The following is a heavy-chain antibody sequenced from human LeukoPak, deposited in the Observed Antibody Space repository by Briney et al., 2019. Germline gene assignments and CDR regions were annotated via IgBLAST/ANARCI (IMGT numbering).Heavy chain of an antibody. V-gene: IGHV4-4*07. CDR2: IYNGGNT. CDR3: ARGGSSMVRGLRNAFDI. D-gene: IGHD3-10*01. CDR1: GDSISSYY. J-gene: IGHJ3*02. Sequence: PSETLSLXCTVSGDSISSYYWSWVRQPTGEVLEWIGRIYNGGNTNYNPSLTSRVTMSVDTSKNQFSLTLSSVTAADTAVYYCARGGSSMVRGLRNAFDIWGQGTVVTVSS.